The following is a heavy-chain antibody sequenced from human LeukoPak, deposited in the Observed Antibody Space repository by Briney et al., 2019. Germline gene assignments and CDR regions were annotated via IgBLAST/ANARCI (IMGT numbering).Heavy chain of an antibody. V-gene: IGHV1-2*02. CDR2: INPNSGGT. Sequence: ASVKVSCKASGYTFTGYYMHWVRQAPGQGLEWMGWINPNSGGTNYAQKFQGRVTMTRDTSISTACMELSRLRSDDTAVYYCARDMVVAAPKGWFDPWGQGTLVTVSS. D-gene: IGHD2-15*01. CDR1: GYTFTGYY. CDR3: ARDMVVAAPKGWFDP. J-gene: IGHJ5*02.